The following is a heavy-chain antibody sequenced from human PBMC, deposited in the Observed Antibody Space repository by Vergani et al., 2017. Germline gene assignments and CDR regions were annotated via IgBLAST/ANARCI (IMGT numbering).Heavy chain of an antibody. CDR3: ATLPTLVTLDALDI. D-gene: IGHD4-23*01. J-gene: IGHJ3*02. CDR2: IIPIFGTA. CDR1: GGTFSSYA. Sequence: QVQLVQSGAEVKKPGSSVKVSCKASGGTFSSYAISWVRQAPGQGLEWMGGIIPIFGTANYEQKFQGRVTITADESTSTAYMELSSPRSEDTAVYYCATLPTLVTLDALDIWGQGTMVTVSS. V-gene: IGHV1-69*12.